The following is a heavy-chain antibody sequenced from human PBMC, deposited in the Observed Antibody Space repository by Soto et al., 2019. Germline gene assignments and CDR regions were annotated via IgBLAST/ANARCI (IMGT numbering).Heavy chain of an antibody. J-gene: IGHJ5*02. D-gene: IGHD2-15*01. Sequence: SETLSLTCAVYGGSFSAYYRAWIRQPPGKGLEWIGSIHYTGSTYYNPSLKSRVTISVDTSKNQFSLKLTSVSAADTAVYYCARRECSGGTCSFDPWGQRTLVTVSS. V-gene: IGHV4-34*01. CDR3: ARRECSGGTCSFDP. CDR1: GGSFSAYY. CDR2: IHYTGST.